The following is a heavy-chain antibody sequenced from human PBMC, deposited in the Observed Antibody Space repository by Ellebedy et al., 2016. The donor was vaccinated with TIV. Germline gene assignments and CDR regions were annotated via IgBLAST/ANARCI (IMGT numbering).Heavy chain of an antibody. D-gene: IGHD2-15*01. CDR3: AKQVSGYCSGGHCDGGATHFYYGMDV. J-gene: IGHJ6*02. CDR2: ISGGGETT. CDR1: GFTFSSYA. V-gene: IGHV3-23*01. Sequence: GESLKISCSASGFTFSSYAMNWIRQAPGKGLEWVSVISGGGETTYYADSVKGRFTISRDNSKNTLFLQVDSLRVEDTAVYYCAKQVSGYCSGGHCDGGATHFYYGMDVWGQGTTVTVSS.